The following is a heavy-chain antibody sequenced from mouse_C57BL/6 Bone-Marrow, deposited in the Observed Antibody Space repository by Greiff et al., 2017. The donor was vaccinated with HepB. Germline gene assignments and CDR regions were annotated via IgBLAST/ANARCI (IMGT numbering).Heavy chain of an antibody. CDR2: IDPSDSET. J-gene: IGHJ1*03. V-gene: IGHV1-52*01. CDR1: GYTFTSYW. CDR3: SRFDYDYWYFDV. Sequence: VQLQQPGAELVRPGSSVKLSCKASGYTFTSYWMHWVKQRPIQGLEWIGNIDPSDSETHYNQKFKDKATLTVDKSSSTAYMQLSILTSEDSAVYYCSRFDYDYWYFDVWGTGTTVTVSS. D-gene: IGHD2-4*01.